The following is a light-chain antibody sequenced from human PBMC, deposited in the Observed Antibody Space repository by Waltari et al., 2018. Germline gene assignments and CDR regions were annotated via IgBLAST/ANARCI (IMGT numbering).Light chain of an antibody. CDR2: WAS. V-gene: IGKV4-1*01. Sequence: TVVTQSPDSLPVSLGERATIHCKSSQSVLLSSNNKNHFAWYQRKPGQPPKLLIFWASTRESGVPDRFRGSGSGTDFTLTISNLPTADVAVYDCQQYYSFPPTFGQGTKVEIK. CDR3: QQYYSFPPT. J-gene: IGKJ1*01. CDR1: QSVLLSSNNKNH.